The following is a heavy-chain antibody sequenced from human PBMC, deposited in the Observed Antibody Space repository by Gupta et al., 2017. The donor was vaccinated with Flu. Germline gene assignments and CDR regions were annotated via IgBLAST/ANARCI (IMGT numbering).Heavy chain of an antibody. D-gene: IGHD2-2*01. J-gene: IGHJ4*02. CDR1: GFTFRGNA. Sequence: QVQLVESGGGVVQPGRPLRLSCAASGFTFRGNALHGVRQAPGKGLEWVAIIWYDGSKEYYADSVKGRCSISRDNSKNILYLQMNSLTAEDSAVYYCARDFCSSTSCYSFHFDSWGQGTLVTVSS. CDR2: IWYDGSKE. V-gene: IGHV3-33*01. CDR3: ARDFCSSTSCYSFHFDS.